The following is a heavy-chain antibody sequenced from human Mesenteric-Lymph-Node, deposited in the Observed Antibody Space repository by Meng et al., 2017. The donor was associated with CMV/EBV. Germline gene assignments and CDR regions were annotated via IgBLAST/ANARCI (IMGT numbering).Heavy chain of an antibody. CDR2: IYYSGST. CDR1: GGSISSYY. Sequence: CTVAGGSISSYYWSWIRQPPGKGLEWIGYIYYSGSTNYNPSLKSRVTISVDTSKNQFSLKLSSVTAADTAVYYCARELEQGDYFDYWGQGTLVTVSS. V-gene: IGHV4-59*01. CDR3: ARELEQGDYFDY. D-gene: IGHD1/OR15-1a*01. J-gene: IGHJ4*02.